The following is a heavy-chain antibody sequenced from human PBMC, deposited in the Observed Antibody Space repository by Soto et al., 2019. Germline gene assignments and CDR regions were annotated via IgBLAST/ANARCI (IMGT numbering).Heavy chain of an antibody. CDR3: ARDTYDFWSGPPRIYYYYYMDV. J-gene: IGHJ6*03. V-gene: IGHV1-46*03. CDR1: GYTFTSHY. D-gene: IGHD3-3*01. CDR2: INPSGGST. Sequence: GASVKVSCKASGYTFTSHYMHWVRQAPGQGLEWMGIINPSGGSTSYAQKFQGRVTMTRDTSTSTVYMELSSLRSEDTAVYYCARDTYDFWSGPPRIYYYYYMDVWGKGTTVTVSS.